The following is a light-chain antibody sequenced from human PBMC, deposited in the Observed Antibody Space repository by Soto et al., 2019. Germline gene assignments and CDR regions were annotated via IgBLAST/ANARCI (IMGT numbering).Light chain of an antibody. CDR3: QKYATSPRT. Sequence: EIVLTQSQGTLSLSPGERVTLYCKASQRVSNSYLAWYQQRHGQAPRLLIYGAFRRATDAPDRFSGSESWSEFTLNIDRLATEDSGVYFCQKYATSPRTFGQGTKVEVK. CDR2: GAF. V-gene: IGKV3-20*01. J-gene: IGKJ1*01. CDR1: QRVSNSY.